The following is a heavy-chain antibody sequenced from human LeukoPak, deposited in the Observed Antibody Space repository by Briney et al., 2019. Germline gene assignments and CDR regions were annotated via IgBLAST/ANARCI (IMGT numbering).Heavy chain of an antibody. CDR1: GYTFTSYG. J-gene: IGHJ3*02. D-gene: IGHD3-22*01. Sequence: ASVKVSCKASGYTFTSYGISWVRQAPGQGLEWMGWISAYNGNTNYAQKLQGRVTMTTDTSTSTAYMELRSLRSDDTAVYYCAKGSVYYYDSSGPLDAFDIWGQGTMVTVSS. CDR2: ISAYNGNT. V-gene: IGHV1-18*01. CDR3: AKGSVYYYDSSGPLDAFDI.